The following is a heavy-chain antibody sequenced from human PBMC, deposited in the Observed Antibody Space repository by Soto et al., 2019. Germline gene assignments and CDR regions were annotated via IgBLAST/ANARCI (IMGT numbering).Heavy chain of an antibody. CDR3: ARERSSGAFDI. J-gene: IGHJ3*02. D-gene: IGHD1-26*01. CDR2: MNPNSANT. V-gene: IGHV1-8*01. Sequence: QVQLVQSGAEVKKPGASVKVSCKTSGYTFTSYDINWVRQATGQGLEWMGWMNPNSANTAYAQKFKGRVAMSRNTSTLTAYMELSSLISEDTAVYYWARERSSGAFDIWGQGTMVTVSS. CDR1: GYTFTSYD.